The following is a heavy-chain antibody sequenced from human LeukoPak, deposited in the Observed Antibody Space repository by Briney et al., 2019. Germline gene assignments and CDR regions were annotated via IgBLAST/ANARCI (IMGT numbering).Heavy chain of an antibody. CDR1: GYTFTSYG. CDR3: ARVQWFGELPYYFDY. J-gene: IGHJ4*02. CDR2: ISAYNGNT. D-gene: IGHD3-10*01. V-gene: IGHV1-18*01. Sequence: ASVKVSCKASGYTFTSYGISWVRQAPGQGLEWMGWISAYNGNTNYAQKLQGRVTVTTDTSTSTAYMELRSLRSEDTAVYYCARVQWFGELPYYFDYWGQGTLVTVSS.